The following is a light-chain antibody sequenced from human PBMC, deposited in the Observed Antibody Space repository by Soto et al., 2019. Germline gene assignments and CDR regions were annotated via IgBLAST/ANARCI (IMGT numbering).Light chain of an antibody. Sequence: IQMTQSPSTLSASVGERVTITCRASQSVSNWLAWYQHKPGKAPKFLIYDASSLESGVPSRFSGGGSGTEFTLTISSLQPDDFATYYCQHYNSYSEAFGQGTKVDIK. CDR1: QSVSNW. CDR2: DAS. J-gene: IGKJ1*01. V-gene: IGKV1-5*01. CDR3: QHYNSYSEA.